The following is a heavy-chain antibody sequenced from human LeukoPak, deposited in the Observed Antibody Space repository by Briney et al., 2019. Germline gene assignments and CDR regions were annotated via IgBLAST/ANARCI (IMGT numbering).Heavy chain of an antibody. CDR1: GYSSTIYG. D-gene: IGHD6-13*01. J-gene: IGHJ5*02. Sequence: ASVKVSCKASGYSSTIYGSSCVRQAPGQGLEWVGWIHIYRGNTNYAQKFQGRVTMTTDTSTSTVYMEVRGLRSDDTAMYYCARDVGITVADSFDPWGQGTLVTVSS. CDR3: ARDVGITVADSFDP. CDR2: IHIYRGNT. V-gene: IGHV1-18*04.